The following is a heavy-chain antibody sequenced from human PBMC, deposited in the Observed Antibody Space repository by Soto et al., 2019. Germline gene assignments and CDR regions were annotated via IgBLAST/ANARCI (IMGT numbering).Heavy chain of an antibody. CDR2: IYYSGST. CDR1: GGSISSSTYY. CDR3: ARHPGAHCGGDCYSHRFDY. D-gene: IGHD2-21*02. Sequence: SETLSLTCTVSGGSISSSTYYWGWIRQPPGKGLEWIGSIYYSGSTYHTPSLRSRVSISVDTSKNQFSLKLSSVTAADTAMYYCARHPGAHCGGDCYSHRFDYWGQGTLVTVS. J-gene: IGHJ4*02. V-gene: IGHV4-39*01.